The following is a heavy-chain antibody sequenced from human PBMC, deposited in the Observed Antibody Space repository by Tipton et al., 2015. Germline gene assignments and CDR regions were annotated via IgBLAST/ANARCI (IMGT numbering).Heavy chain of an antibody. D-gene: IGHD1-7*01. J-gene: IGHJ5*02. Sequence: SLRLSCAASGFIFSRFWMSWFRQAPGEGLKWVANIKYDGSEKYYADSVKGRFTVSRDNAKESLYLQMNSLRDEDTAVYYCEREGTGTIGFGWFDPWGQGTLVTVSS. CDR3: EREGTGTIGFGWFDP. CDR1: GFIFSRFW. CDR2: IKYDGSEK. V-gene: IGHV3-7*01.